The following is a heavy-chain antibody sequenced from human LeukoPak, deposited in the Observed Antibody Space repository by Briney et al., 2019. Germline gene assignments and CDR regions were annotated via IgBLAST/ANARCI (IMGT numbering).Heavy chain of an antibody. CDR1: GFTFSDYY. CDR2: IYSAGNT. V-gene: IGHV3-53*01. J-gene: IGHJ4*02. Sequence: GGSLRLSCAASGFTFSDYYMSWIRQAPGKGLEWVSVIYSAGNTYYADSVKGRFTISRDNSKNTLSLQMNSLTAEDTAVYYCARMSVGTDSSGSPHSLYFDSWGQGTLVAVSS. D-gene: IGHD3-22*01. CDR3: ARMSVGTDSSGSPHSLYFDS.